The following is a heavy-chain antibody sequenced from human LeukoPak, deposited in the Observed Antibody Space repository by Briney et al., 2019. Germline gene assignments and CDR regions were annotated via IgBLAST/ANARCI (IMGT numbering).Heavy chain of an antibody. Sequence: GGSLRLSCAASGFTFSSHGMHWVRQAPGKGLEWVAVISYDGSNKYYADSVKGRFTISRDNSKNTLYLQMNSLRAEDTAVYYCAKDGGKWLLDYWGQGTLVTVSS. D-gene: IGHD5-12*01. CDR2: ISYDGSNK. V-gene: IGHV3-30*18. CDR1: GFTFSSHG. J-gene: IGHJ4*02. CDR3: AKDGGKWLLDY.